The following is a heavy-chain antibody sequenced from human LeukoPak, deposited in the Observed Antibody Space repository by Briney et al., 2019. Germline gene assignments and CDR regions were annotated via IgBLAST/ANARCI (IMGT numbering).Heavy chain of an antibody. Sequence: GGSLRLSCAASGFTFSSYAMSWVRQAPGKGLEWVSAISGSGGSTYYADSVKGRFTISRDNSKNTLYLQMNSLRAEDTAVYYCAKDSGSPGYYYMDVWGKGTTVTVSS. CDR1: GFTFSSYA. CDR3: AKDSGSPGYYYMDV. CDR2: ISGSGGST. J-gene: IGHJ6*03. D-gene: IGHD1-26*01. V-gene: IGHV3-23*01.